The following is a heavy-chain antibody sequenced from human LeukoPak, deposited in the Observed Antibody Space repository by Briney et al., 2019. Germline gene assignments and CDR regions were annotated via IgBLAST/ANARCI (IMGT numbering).Heavy chain of an antibody. V-gene: IGHV1-2*06. J-gene: IGHJ4*02. Sequence: ASVKVSCKASGYTFTGDYLHWVRQAPGQGLEWMGRINPNSGGANYAQNFQGRVTMTRDTSISTAHMELSRLRSEDTAVYYCARTKRFLEWLSPPDYWGQGTLVTVSS. CDR2: INPNSGGA. CDR1: GYTFTGDY. CDR3: ARTKRFLEWLSPPDY. D-gene: IGHD3-3*01.